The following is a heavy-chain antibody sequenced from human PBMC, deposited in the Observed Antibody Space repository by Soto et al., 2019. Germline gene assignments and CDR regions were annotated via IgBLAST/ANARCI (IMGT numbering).Heavy chain of an antibody. CDR2: IFGSENT. D-gene: IGHD2-15*01. CDR1: GGSINSYY. J-gene: IGHJ4*02. CDR3: AAAPRY. V-gene: IGHV4-59*01. Sequence: QLQESGPGLVKPSETLSLTCAVSGGSINSYYWSWIRQSPEKGLEWIGYIFGSENTNYNPSLKSRVTISADTSQNQISLSLTSVTAADTAVYYCAAAPRYWGKGTLVTVSS.